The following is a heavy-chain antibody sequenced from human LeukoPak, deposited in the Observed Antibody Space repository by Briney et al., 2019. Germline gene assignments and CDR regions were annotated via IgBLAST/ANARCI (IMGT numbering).Heavy chain of an antibody. D-gene: IGHD1-26*01. J-gene: IGHJ3*02. V-gene: IGHV1-24*01. CDR3: ARQVGATSAFDI. CDR1: GYTLTELS. CDR2: FDPEDGET. Sequence: ASVKVSCKVSGYTLTELSMHWVRQAPGKGLEWMGGFDPEDGETIYAQKFQGRVTMTTDTSTSTVYMQLRSLRFDDTAVYYCARQVGATSAFDIWGQGTMVTVSS.